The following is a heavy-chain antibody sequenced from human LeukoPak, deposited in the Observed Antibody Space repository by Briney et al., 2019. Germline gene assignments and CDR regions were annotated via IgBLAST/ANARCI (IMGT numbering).Heavy chain of an antibody. CDR3: ARSRGTIAAAGTGDAFDI. CDR1: GDSISNTNYY. Sequence: SETLSLTCSVSGDSISNTNYYWGWIRQSPGKGLEWIGSIYYSGSTYYNPSLKSRVTISVDTSKNQFSLKLSSVTAADTAVYYCARSRGTIAAAGTGDAFDIWGQGTMVTVSS. J-gene: IGHJ3*02. D-gene: IGHD6-13*01. V-gene: IGHV4-39*07. CDR2: IYYSGST.